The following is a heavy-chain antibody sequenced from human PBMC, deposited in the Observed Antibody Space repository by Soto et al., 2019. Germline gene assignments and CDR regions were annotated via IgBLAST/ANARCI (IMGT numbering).Heavy chain of an antibody. CDR3: ASRYAPSEFDH. CDR1: GESISRSTYN. J-gene: IGHJ4*02. V-gene: IGHV4-39*01. Sequence: PSETLSLTCSVSGESISRSTYNWDWIRQSPGEGLEWIASITNNGGTQYNPPLKSRVTIFVDTSKNEFSLKVTSVTAADTGVYFCASRYAPSEFDHWGQGSLVTVSS. D-gene: IGHD2-2*01. CDR2: ITNNGGT.